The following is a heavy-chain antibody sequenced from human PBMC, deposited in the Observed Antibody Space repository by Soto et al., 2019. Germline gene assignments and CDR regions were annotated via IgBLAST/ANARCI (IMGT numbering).Heavy chain of an antibody. J-gene: IGHJ5*02. CDR1: GFSLSTSGVG. CDR3: AHRRFPYYDFWSGYYTGGWFDP. CDR2: IYWNDDK. V-gene: IGHV2-5*01. D-gene: IGHD3-3*01. Sequence: GSGPTLVNPTQTLTLTCTFSGFSLSTSGVGVGWIRQPPGKALEWLALIYWNDDKRYSPSLKSRLTITKDTSKNQVVLTMTNMDPVDTATYYCAHRRFPYYDFWSGYYTGGWFDPWGQGTLVTVS.